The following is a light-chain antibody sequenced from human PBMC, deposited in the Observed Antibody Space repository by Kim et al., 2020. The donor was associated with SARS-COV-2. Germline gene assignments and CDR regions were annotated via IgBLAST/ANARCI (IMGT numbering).Light chain of an antibody. CDR1: SGDVGGFNY. V-gene: IGLV2-14*03. CDR2: DVA. J-gene: IGLJ1*01. CDR3: SSYTASSTFV. Sequence: ISCAGASGDVGGFNYVSWYQHHPGKAPKLMIYDVAKRPSGVSDRFSASKSGDTASLTISGLQSDDEADYFCSSYTASSTFVFGTGTKVTVL.